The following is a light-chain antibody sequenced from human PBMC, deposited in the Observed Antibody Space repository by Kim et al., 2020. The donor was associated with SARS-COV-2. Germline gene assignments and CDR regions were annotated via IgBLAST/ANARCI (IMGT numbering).Light chain of an antibody. CDR1: QSVADNH. Sequence: LSPGERVILSCRASQSVADNHLAWFQQEPGQAPRLLIYGTSSRATGIPDRFSGSGSGTDFTLTISRLGPEDSAVYYCQQYDRPPYTFGQGTKLEI. V-gene: IGKV3-20*01. CDR3: QQYDRPPYT. J-gene: IGKJ2*01. CDR2: GTS.